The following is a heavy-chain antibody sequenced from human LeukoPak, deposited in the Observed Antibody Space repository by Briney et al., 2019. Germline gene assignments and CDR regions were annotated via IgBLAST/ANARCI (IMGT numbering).Heavy chain of an antibody. D-gene: IGHD5-18*01. Sequence: SETLSLTCAVYGGSFSGYYWSWIRQPPGKGLKWIGEINHSGSTNYNPSLKSRVTISVDTSKNQFSLKLSSVTAADTAVYYCARPGGRGYSYQPRYYYYMDVWGKGTTVTVSS. J-gene: IGHJ6*03. CDR2: INHSGST. CDR1: GGSFSGYY. CDR3: ARPGGRGYSYQPRYYYYMDV. V-gene: IGHV4-34*01.